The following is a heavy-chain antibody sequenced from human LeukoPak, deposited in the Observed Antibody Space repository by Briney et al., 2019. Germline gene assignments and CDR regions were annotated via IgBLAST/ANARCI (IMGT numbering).Heavy chain of an antibody. J-gene: IGHJ4*02. Sequence: PSQTLSLTCTVSGGSISSGDYYWSWIRQPPGKGLEWLGYIYYSGSTYYNPSLKSRVTISVDTSKNQFSLKLSSVTAADTAVYYCARSYYGSGSGAFDYWGQGTLVTVSS. CDR3: ARSYYGSGSGAFDY. V-gene: IGHV4-30-4*01. CDR1: GGSISSGDYY. CDR2: IYYSGST. D-gene: IGHD3-10*01.